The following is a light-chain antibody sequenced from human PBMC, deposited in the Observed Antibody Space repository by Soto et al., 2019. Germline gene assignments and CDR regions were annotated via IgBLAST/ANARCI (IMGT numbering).Light chain of an antibody. CDR3: QQYITAPET. CDR2: SAS. V-gene: IGKV3-20*01. J-gene: IGKJ1*01. CDR1: QSVSSNY. Sequence: EIVLTQSPGTLSLSPGERATLSCRASQSVSSNYLAWYQQKPGQAPRLLIYSASSRATGTPDRFSGSGSGTDFTLTISRLEPEDFAVYHCQQYITAPETFGQGTKVEIK.